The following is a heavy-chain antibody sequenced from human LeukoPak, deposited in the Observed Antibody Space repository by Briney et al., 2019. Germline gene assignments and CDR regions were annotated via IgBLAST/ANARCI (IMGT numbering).Heavy chain of an antibody. V-gene: IGHV1-69*05. J-gene: IGHJ6*03. Sequence: ASVEVSCKASGGTFSSYAISWVRQAPGQGLEWMGGIIPIFGTANYAQKFQGRVTITTDESTSTAYMELSSLRSEDTAVYYCASQYGSGSYYHYYYYYMDVWGKGTTVTVSS. CDR2: IIPIFGTA. CDR3: ASQYGSGSYYHYYYYYMDV. CDR1: GGTFSSYA. D-gene: IGHD3-10*01.